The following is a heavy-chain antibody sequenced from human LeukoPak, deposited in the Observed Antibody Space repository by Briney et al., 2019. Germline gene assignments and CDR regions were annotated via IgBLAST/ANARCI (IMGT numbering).Heavy chain of an antibody. CDR2: ISSSSKHI. V-gene: IGHV3-21*01. CDR1: GVTFSLYN. CDR3: ARDAQWLVPEGYYYYMDV. D-gene: IGHD6-19*01. Sequence: GGPLRLSCAGSGVTFSLYNMNWFPQAPGKGLERVSSISSSSKHIFYADSVKGRFTISRDNAKNSLFLQMNSLRVEDTAVYCCARDAQWLVPEGYYYYMDVWGKGTTVTVSS. J-gene: IGHJ6*03.